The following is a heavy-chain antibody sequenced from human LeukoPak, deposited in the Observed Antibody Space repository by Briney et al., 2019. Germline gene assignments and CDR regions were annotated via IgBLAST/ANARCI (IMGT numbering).Heavy chain of an antibody. CDR3: ARSYLPYYDFWSGYSWFDP. Sequence: ASETLSLTCTVSGGSISNGDYYWSWIRQPPGKGLEWIGYIYYSGSTYYNPSLKSRVTISVDTSKNQFSLKLSSVTAADTAVYYCARSYLPYYDFWSGYSWFDPWGQGTLVTVSS. CDR2: IYYSGST. V-gene: IGHV4-30-4*01. D-gene: IGHD3-3*01. CDR1: GGSISNGDYY. J-gene: IGHJ5*02.